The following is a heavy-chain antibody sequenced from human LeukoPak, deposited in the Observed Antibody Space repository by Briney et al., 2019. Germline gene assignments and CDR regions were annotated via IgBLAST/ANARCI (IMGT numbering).Heavy chain of an antibody. CDR3: ARGKRAGYCSSTSCPNYYYYMDV. D-gene: IGHD2-2*01. CDR1: GYTFTSYD. V-gene: IGHV1-8*01. CDR2: MNPNSGNT. J-gene: IGHJ6*03. Sequence: GASVKVSCKASGYTFTSYDINWVRQATGQGLEWMGWMNPNSGNTGYAQKFQGGVTMTRNTSISTAYMELSSLRSEDTAVYYCARGKRAGYCSSTSCPNYYYYMDVWGKGTTVTVSS.